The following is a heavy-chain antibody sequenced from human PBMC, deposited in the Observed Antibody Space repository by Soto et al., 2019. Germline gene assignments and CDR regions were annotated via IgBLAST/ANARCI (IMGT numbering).Heavy chain of an antibody. CDR3: ARRRYCGADCYSKYYYGMDV. V-gene: IGHV1-69*02. J-gene: IGHJ6*02. Sequence: QVQLVQSGAEVKKPGSSVKVSCQASGSTFSSYTVSWVRQAPGQGLEWMGRIIPVLGVTNYAPKFKGRVTITADKSKTTVYMELGSLRCGDTAVYYGARRRYCGADCYSKYYYGMDVWGQGTTVTVSS. D-gene: IGHD2-21*02. CDR1: GSTFSSYT. CDR2: IIPVLGVT.